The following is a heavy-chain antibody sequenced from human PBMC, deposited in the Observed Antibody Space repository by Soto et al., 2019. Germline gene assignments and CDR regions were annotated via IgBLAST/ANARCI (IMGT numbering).Heavy chain of an antibody. CDR2: VSTYNTNT. CDR1: GYTFSDYG. CDR3: ARELNTDSSAYYSFAY. Sequence: ASVKVSCKTSGYTFSDYGLAWLRQTPGQRPEWMGWVSTYNTNTNYAQKFQGRVTMTTDTSATTTPMELRSLRSDDTAVYYCARELNTDSSAYYSFAYWGQGTLVTVSS. D-gene: IGHD3-22*01. J-gene: IGHJ4*02. V-gene: IGHV1-18*01.